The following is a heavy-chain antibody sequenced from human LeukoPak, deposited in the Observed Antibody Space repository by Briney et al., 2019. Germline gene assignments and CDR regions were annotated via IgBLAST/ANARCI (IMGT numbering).Heavy chain of an antibody. CDR3: ARAQRSYYYDSSGYHFDY. J-gene: IGHJ4*02. V-gene: IGHV1-69*01. CDR2: IIPIFGTA. CDR1: GGTFSSYA. Sequence: ASVKVSCKASGGTFSSYAISWVRQAPGQGLEWMGGIIPIFGTANYAQKFQGRVTITADESTSTVYMELSSLRSEDTAVYYCARAQRSYYYDSSGYHFDYWGQGTLVTVSS. D-gene: IGHD3-22*01.